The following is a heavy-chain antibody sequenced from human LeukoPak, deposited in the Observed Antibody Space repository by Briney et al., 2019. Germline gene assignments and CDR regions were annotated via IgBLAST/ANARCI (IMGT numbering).Heavy chain of an antibody. CDR3: TRNSGWYGVS. CDR2: TRNKANSYST. J-gene: IGHJ4*02. CDR1: GFTFSDHY. D-gene: IGHD6-19*01. Sequence: GGSLRLSCAASGFTFSDHYMDWVRQAPGKGLEWVGRTRNKANSYSTEYAASVKGRFTVSRDESKSSLYLQMNSLRADDTAVYYCTRNSGWYGVSWGQGTLVSVSS. V-gene: IGHV3-72*01.